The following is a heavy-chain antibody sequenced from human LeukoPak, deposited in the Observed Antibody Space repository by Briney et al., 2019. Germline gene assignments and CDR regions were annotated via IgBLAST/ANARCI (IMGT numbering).Heavy chain of an antibody. J-gene: IGHJ3*02. CDR2: IYHSGST. CDR1: GITFSSYGM. V-gene: IGHV4-4*02. CDR3: ARGGSPSIFDI. Sequence: GSLRLSCTASGITFSSYGMSWVRQPPGKGLEWIGEIYHSGSTNYNPSLKSRVTISVDKSTNQFSLKLSSVTAADTAVYYCARGGSPSIFDIWGQGTMVTVSS. D-gene: IGHD6-25*01.